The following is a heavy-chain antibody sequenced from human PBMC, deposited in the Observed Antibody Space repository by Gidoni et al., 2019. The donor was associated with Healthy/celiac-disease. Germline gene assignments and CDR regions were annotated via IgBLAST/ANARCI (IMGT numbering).Heavy chain of an antibody. D-gene: IGHD6-19*01. V-gene: IGHV4-39*01. Sequence: QLQLQASGPGLVKPSETLSLTCTVSGGSISSSSYYWGWIRQPPGKGLEWIGSIYYSGSTYYNPSLKSRVTISVDTSKNQFSLKLSSVTAADTAVYYCAGPRGAVVAGTFDYWGQGTLVTVSS. CDR3: AGPRGAVVAGTFDY. CDR1: GGSISSSSYY. J-gene: IGHJ4*02. CDR2: IYYSGST.